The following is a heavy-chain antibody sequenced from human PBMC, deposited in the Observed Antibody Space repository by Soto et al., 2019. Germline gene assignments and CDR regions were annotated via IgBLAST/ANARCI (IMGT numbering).Heavy chain of an antibody. CDR1: GFTLSNFW. CDR3: VRDHHDYDFWSGNPRGYFDL. D-gene: IGHD3-3*01. CDR2: INDDGSRT. Sequence: EVQLVESGGGLVQPGGSLRLSCAASGFTLSNFWMHWVRQVPGKGLVWVSRINDDGSRTKYADSVEGRLTISRDNAKNTLYLQMDSLRVDDTAVYYCVRDHHDYDFWSGNPRGYFDLWGRGTLGTVSS. J-gene: IGHJ2*01. V-gene: IGHV3-74*01.